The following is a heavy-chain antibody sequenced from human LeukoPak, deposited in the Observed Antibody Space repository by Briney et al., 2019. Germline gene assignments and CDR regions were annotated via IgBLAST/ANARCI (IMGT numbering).Heavy chain of an antibody. Sequence: PGGSLRLSCAASGFTFSSYAMTWVRQAPGKGLEWVSAVSGSGGKTFSADSVKGRFTTSRDNSKNTLYLLLNSLRAEDTAIYYCAKPKTVSGSGSYSALEFWGQGALVTVSS. V-gene: IGHV3-23*01. CDR2: VSGSGGKT. CDR1: GFTFSSYA. J-gene: IGHJ4*02. CDR3: AKPKTVSGSGSYSALEF. D-gene: IGHD3-10*01.